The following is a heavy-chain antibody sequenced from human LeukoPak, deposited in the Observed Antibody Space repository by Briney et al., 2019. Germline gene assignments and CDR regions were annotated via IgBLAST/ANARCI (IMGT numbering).Heavy chain of an antibody. D-gene: IGHD2/OR15-2a*01. J-gene: IGHJ4*02. CDR3: TKDFLIDPL. CDR1: GFTLSRYW. V-gene: IGHV3-7*01. CDR2: IKQDGSEK. Sequence: GGSLRLSCAASGFTLSRYWMSWVRQAPGKGLEWVANIKQDGSEKYYVDSVKGRFTLSRDNAKNSLYLQMDSLRAEDTALYYCTKDFLIDPLWGQGTLVTVSS.